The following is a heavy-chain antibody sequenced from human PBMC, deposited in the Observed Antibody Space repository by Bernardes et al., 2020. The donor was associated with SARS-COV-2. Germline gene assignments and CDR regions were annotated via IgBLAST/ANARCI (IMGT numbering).Heavy chain of an antibody. V-gene: IGHV3-30-3*01. CDR1: GFTFSSYA. CDR2: ISYDGSNK. Sequence: GGSLRLSCAASGFTFSSYAMHWVRQAPGKGLEWVAVISYDGSNKYYADSVKGRFTISRDNSKNTLYLQMNSLRAEDTAVYYCARARGFFWSGYYFDYWGQGTLVTVSS. D-gene: IGHD3-3*01. J-gene: IGHJ4*02. CDR3: ARARGFFWSGYYFDY.